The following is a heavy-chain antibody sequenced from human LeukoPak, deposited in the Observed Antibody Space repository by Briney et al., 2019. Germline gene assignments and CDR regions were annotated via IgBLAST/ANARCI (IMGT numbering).Heavy chain of an antibody. CDR2: IYSGGST. CDR3: ARDASVGATTGDY. D-gene: IGHD1-26*01. V-gene: IGHV3-66*01. J-gene: IGHJ4*02. Sequence: GGSLRLSCAASGFTVSSNYMSWVRQAPGKGLEWVSVIYSGGSTYYADSVKGRFTISRDNSKNTLYLQMNSLRAEDTAVYYCARDASVGATTGDYWGQGTLVTDSS. CDR1: GFTVSSNY.